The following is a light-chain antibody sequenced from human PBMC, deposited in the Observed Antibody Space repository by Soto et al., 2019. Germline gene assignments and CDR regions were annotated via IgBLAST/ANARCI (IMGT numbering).Light chain of an antibody. CDR1: SRDVGGYNY. Sequence: QSVLTQPRSVSGSPGQSVTISCTGTSRDVGGYNYVSWYQQHPGKAPKGMIYDVSERPSGVPDRFSGSKSGNTASLTISGLQGEDEADYYCCSNAGSYEVFGGGTQLTVL. CDR2: DVS. J-gene: IGLJ2*01. V-gene: IGLV2-11*01. CDR3: CSNAGSYEV.